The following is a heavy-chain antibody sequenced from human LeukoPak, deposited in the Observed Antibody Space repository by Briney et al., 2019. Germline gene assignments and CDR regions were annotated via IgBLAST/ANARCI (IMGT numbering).Heavy chain of an antibody. Sequence: SETLSLTCAVYGGSFSGYYWSWIRQPPGKGLEWIGEINHSGSTNYNPSLKSRVTISVDTSKNQFSLKLSSVTAADTAVYYCPRHGYLSTNWGQGTLVTVSS. CDR2: INHSGST. CDR1: GGSFSGYY. V-gene: IGHV4-34*01. J-gene: IGHJ4*02. D-gene: IGHD3-22*01. CDR3: PRHGYLSTN.